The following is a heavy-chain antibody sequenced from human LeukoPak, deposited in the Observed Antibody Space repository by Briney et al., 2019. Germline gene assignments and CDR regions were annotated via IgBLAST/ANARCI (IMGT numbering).Heavy chain of an antibody. D-gene: IGHD2-2*01. CDR3: ARRGITYSTSYFDS. V-gene: IGHV4-39*01. J-gene: IGHJ4*02. Sequence: AETLSLTCAVSGGSISSSSFWGWIRRPPRKGLEWIGHIFYSGRTYYNPSLKRRVTLSVDTSDNQLSMKLSSVTATDTAIYYCARRGITYSTSYFDSWGQGVLVTVSP. CDR2: IFYSGRT. CDR1: GGSISSSSF.